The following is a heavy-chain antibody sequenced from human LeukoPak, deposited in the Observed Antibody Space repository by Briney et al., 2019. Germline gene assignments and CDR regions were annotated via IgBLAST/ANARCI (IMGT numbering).Heavy chain of an antibody. Sequence: PGGSLRLSCAASGFTFSSYWMSWVRQAPGKGLEWVAHIKQDGSEKYCVDSVKGRFTISRDNAKNSLYLQMNSLRAEDTAVYYCARGENLFRYNWNYGEYYYYYMDVWGKGTTVTVSS. CDR3: ARGENLFRYNWNYGEYYYYYMDV. CDR1: GFTFSSYW. D-gene: IGHD1-7*01. CDR2: IKQDGSEK. V-gene: IGHV3-7*01. J-gene: IGHJ6*03.